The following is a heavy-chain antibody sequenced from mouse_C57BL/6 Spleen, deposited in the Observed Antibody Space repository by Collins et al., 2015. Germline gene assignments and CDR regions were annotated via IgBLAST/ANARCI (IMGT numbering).Heavy chain of an antibody. V-gene: IGHV2-5*01. CDR2: IWRGGST. D-gene: IGHD1-1*01. J-gene: IGHJ1*01. CDR1: GFSLTSYG. CDR3: AKNFGYYGSSYWYFDV. Sequence: QVQLKQSGPGLVQPSQSLSITCTVSGFSLTSYGVHWVRQSPGKGLEWLGVIWRGGSTDYNAAFMSRLSITKDNSKSQVFFKMNSLQADDTAIYYCAKNFGYYGSSYWYFDVWGAGTTVTVSS.